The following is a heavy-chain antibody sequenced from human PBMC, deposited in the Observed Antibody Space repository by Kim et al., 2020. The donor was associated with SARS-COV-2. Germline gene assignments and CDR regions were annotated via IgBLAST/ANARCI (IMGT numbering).Heavy chain of an antibody. Sequence: GGSLRLSCAASGFTFSSYAMHWVRQAPGKGLEWVAVISYDGSNKYYADSVKGRFTISRDNSKNTLYLQMNSLRAEDTAVYYCAREPVFDYWGQGTLVTVSS. CDR2: ISYDGSNK. CDR3: AREPVFDY. J-gene: IGHJ4*02. V-gene: IGHV3-30*04. CDR1: GFTFSSYA.